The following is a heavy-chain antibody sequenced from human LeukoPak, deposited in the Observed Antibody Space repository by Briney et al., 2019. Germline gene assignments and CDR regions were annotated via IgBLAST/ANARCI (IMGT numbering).Heavy chain of an antibody. CDR1: GYTFTSYY. Sequence: VASVKVSCKASGYTFTSYYMHWVRQAPGQGLEWMRWMNPNSGNTGYAQKFQGRVTMTRNTSISTAYMELSSLRSEDTAVYYCARSGGSYYVVRAVYWFDPWGQGTLVTVSS. CDR3: ARSGGSYYVVRAVYWFDP. V-gene: IGHV1-8*02. J-gene: IGHJ5*02. CDR2: MNPNSGNT. D-gene: IGHD1-26*01.